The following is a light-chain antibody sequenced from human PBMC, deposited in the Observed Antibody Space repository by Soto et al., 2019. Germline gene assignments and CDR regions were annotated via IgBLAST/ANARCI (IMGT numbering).Light chain of an antibody. CDR3: QHYNSYSEA. V-gene: IGKV1-5*03. CDR1: QTISSW. Sequence: DIQMTQSPSTLSGSVGDRVTITCRASQTISSWLAWYQQKPGKAPKLLIYKASTLKSGVPSRFSSSGSGTEFTLTISNLQPDDFATYYCQHYNSYSEAFGQGTKVELK. J-gene: IGKJ1*01. CDR2: KAS.